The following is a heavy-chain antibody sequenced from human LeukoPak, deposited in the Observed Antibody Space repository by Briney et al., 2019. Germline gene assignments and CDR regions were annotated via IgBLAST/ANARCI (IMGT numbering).Heavy chain of an antibody. D-gene: IGHD2-15*01. CDR2: VYNRGRT. CDR1: GGSLSSFY. J-gene: IGHJ3*02. CDR3: AREYCSGGSCYWYAFHI. V-gene: IGHV4-4*07. Sequence: SQTLSLTRTISGGSLSSFYWSSIRQPPGKGLKWIGCVYNRGRTSPNPPLKSRLTMSVDTSKNQFSLKLSSVPAADTAMYYGAREYCSGGSCYWYAFHIWGQGTMVTVSS.